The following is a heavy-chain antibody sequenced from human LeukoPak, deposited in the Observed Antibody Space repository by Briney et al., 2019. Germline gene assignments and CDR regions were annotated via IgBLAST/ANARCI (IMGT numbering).Heavy chain of an antibody. V-gene: IGHV1-2*02. J-gene: IGHJ4*02. CDR2: INPNSGGT. Sequence: ASVKVSCKASGYDFIGYYMHWVRQAPGQGLEWMGWINPNSGGTNYAQKFQGRVTMTRDTSTSTVYMELSSLRSEDTAVYYCARGFQYYYGSGSYPDYWGQGTLVTVSS. D-gene: IGHD3-10*01. CDR1: GYDFIGYY. CDR3: ARGFQYYYGSGSYPDY.